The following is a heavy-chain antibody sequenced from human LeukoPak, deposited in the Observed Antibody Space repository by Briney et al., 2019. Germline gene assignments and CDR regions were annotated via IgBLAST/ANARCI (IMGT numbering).Heavy chain of an antibody. D-gene: IGHD5-18*01. V-gene: IGHV3-30*18. CDR1: GFTLSSFG. Sequence: SLSLSCTVSGFTLSSFGMHWVRQAPGKGLEWVAVISAEGSNTYYADSVKGRFTICRDNSKQTLYRQMNSLMADDTCVYYCPKDADTATIIYWYFDLWGRGTLVTVSS. CDR3: PKDADTATIIYWYFDL. CDR2: ISAEGSNT. J-gene: IGHJ2*01.